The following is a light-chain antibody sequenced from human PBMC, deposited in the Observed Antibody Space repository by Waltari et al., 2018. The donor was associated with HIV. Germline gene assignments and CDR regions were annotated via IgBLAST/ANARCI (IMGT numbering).Light chain of an antibody. CDR3: SSYTSRSTLV. Sequence: QSALTQPASVSGSPGQSITISCTGTSSDVGGYHYVSWYQQHPGKARKLKIDAVSNRPAGVSNSVSGSQACNTASLTICGLQAEEEADEYCSSYTSRSTLVCGGGTELTVL. V-gene: IGLV2-14*01. CDR2: AVS. J-gene: IGLJ2*01. CDR1: SSDVGGYHY.